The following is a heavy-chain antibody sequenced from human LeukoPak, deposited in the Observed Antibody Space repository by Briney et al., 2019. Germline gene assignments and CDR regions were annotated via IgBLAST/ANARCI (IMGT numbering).Heavy chain of an antibody. V-gene: IGHV3-66*01. CDR2: IYSGGST. J-gene: IGHJ4*02. Sequence: GGSLRLSCAASGFTVSSNYMSWVRQAPGKGLEWVSVIYSGGSTYYADSVKGRFTISRDNSKNTLYLQMNSLRAEDTAVYYCARDSRRILPSDWRQGTLVTVSS. CDR3: ARDSRRILPSD. CDR1: GFTVSSNY. D-gene: IGHD2-15*01.